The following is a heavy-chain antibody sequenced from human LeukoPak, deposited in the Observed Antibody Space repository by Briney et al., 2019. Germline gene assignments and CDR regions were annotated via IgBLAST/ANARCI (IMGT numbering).Heavy chain of an antibody. D-gene: IGHD5-18*01. CDR1: GFTFGDYA. J-gene: IGHJ3*02. Sequence: GGSLRLSCTASGFTFGDYAMSWFRQAPGKGLEWVGFVRSKAFGGTTDYAASVKGRFTISRDDSKSTAYLQMNSLKIEDTAVFYCSRRSGHSHGEAFDIWGQGTMVTVSS. V-gene: IGHV3-49*03. CDR2: VRSKAFGGTT. CDR3: SRRSGHSHGEAFDI.